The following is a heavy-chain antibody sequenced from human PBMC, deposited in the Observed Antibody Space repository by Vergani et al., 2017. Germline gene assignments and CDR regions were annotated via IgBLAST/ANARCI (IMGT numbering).Heavy chain of an antibody. CDR1: GGTFSSYA. D-gene: IGHD6-6*01. CDR2: INTNTGNP. V-gene: IGHV7-4-1*02. J-gene: IGHJ6*02. Sequence: QVQLVQSGAEVKKPGSSVKVSCKASGGTFSSYAISWVRQAPGQGLEWMGWINTNTGNPTYAQGFTGRFVFSLDTSVSTAYLQISSLKAEDTAVYYCASRYSSSGVGRGMDVWGQGTTVTVS. CDR3: ASRYSSSGVGRGMDV.